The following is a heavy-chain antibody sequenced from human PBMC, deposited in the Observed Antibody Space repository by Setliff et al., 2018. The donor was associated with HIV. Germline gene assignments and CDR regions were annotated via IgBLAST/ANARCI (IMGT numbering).Heavy chain of an antibody. CDR2: IYNSAST. CDR1: GDSISTDY. J-gene: IGHJ4*02. CDR3: ARHSPSDY. V-gene: IGHV4-59*08. Sequence: SETLSLTCTVSGDSISTDYWTWIRQPPGKGLEWIGYIYNSASTSYNPSLKSRVTISVDTSKNQFSLKLSSVTAADTAVYYCARHSPSDYWGQGTQVTVS.